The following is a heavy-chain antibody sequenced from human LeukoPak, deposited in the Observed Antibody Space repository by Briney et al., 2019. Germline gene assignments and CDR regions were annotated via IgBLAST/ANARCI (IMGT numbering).Heavy chain of an antibody. D-gene: IGHD4-11*01. CDR3: AKTTVTPPYYMDV. J-gene: IGHJ6*03. V-gene: IGHV3-21*01. CDR2: ITTSSIYK. Sequence: GGSLRLSCAASGFTFSSYEMNWVRQAPGKGLEWVSSITTSSIYKYYGDSVKGRFTISRDNAKKSLYLQMNSLRAEDTAVYYCAKTTVTPPYYMDVWGKGTTVTVSS. CDR1: GFTFSSYE.